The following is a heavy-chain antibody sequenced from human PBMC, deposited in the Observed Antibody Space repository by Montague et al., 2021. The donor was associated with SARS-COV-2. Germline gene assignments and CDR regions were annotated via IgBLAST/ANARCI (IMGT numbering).Heavy chain of an antibody. J-gene: IGHJ4*02. CDR3: ARGRQHFNMIVVVMTGGEYYFDX. CDR2: INHRGTS. D-gene: IGHD3-22*01. Sequence: SETLSLTCAVYGGSFGDYYWSWIRQPPGKGLEWIGEINHRGTSKYNTSLKSRVSISLDTSKNQFSLYLSSVTAADTAVYYCARGRQHFNMIVVVMTGGEYYFDXWGQGTLVTVSS. V-gene: IGHV4-34*01. CDR1: GGSFGDYY.